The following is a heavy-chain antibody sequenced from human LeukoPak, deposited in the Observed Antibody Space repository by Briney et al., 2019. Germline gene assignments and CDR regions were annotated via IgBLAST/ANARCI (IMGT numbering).Heavy chain of an antibody. V-gene: IGHV1-46*01. CDR1: GYTFTSYY. CDR2: INPSGGST. D-gene: IGHD6-19*01. J-gene: IGHJ5*02. CDR3: TRRQVAGSHGGWFDP. Sequence: GASVKVSCKASGYTFTSYYMHWVRQAPGQGLEWMGIINPSGGSTSYAQKFQGRVTMTRDTSTSTAYMELSSLKASDSAIYYCTRRQVAGSHGGWFDPWGQGTLVTVSS.